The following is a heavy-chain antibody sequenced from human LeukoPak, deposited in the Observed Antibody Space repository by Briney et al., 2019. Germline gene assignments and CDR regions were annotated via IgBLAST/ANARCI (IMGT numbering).Heavy chain of an antibody. Sequence: GGSLRLSCAASGFTFSRYSMNWVRQAPGKGLEWVANIKQDGSEKYYVDSVKGRFTISRDNAKNSLYLQMNSLRAEDTAVYYCARKAAAGRSAFDYWGQGTLVTVSS. D-gene: IGHD6-13*01. CDR1: GFTFSRYS. CDR3: ARKAAAGRSAFDY. J-gene: IGHJ4*02. V-gene: IGHV3-7*05. CDR2: IKQDGSEK.